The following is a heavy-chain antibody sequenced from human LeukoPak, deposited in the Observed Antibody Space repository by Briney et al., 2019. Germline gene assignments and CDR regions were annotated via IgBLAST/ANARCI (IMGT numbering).Heavy chain of an antibody. CDR3: ARGGGGLDY. Sequence: ASVKVSCKASGYTVTTYYFHWVRQAPGQGLEWMGMINPGGGNTNCAQKFQGRVTLTRDTSTSTVYMDLSSLRSEDTAVYYCARGGGGLDYWGQGTLVTVSS. J-gene: IGHJ4*02. CDR1: GYTVTTYY. V-gene: IGHV1-46*01. D-gene: IGHD3-16*01. CDR2: INPGGGNT.